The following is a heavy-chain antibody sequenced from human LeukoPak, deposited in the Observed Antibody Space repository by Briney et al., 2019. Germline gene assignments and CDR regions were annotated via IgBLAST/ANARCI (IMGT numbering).Heavy chain of an antibody. CDR1: GGSFSGYY. CDR2: IYYSGST. CDR3: ARETGYYCSSTSCYVGGAFDI. J-gene: IGHJ3*02. V-gene: IGHV4-59*12. Sequence: KPSETLSLTFAVYGGSFSGYYWSWIRQPPGKGLEWIGYIYYSGSTNYNPSLKSRVTISVDTSKNQFSLKLSSVTAADTAVYYCARETGYYCSSTSCYVGGAFDIWGQGTMVTVSS. D-gene: IGHD2-2*01.